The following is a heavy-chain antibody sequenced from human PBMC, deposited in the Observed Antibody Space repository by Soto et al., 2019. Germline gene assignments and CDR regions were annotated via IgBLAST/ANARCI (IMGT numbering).Heavy chain of an antibody. Sequence: ASVKVSCKASGYTFTSYGISWVRQAPGQGLEWMGIINPSSGSISYAQKFQGRVTMTRDTSTSTVYMELSSLRSEDAAVYYCARERGYCSGGSCYGGPSNWGQGTLVTVSS. V-gene: IGHV1-46*03. J-gene: IGHJ4*02. CDR2: INPSSGSI. D-gene: IGHD2-15*01. CDR3: ARERGYCSGGSCYGGPSN. CDR1: GYTFTSYG.